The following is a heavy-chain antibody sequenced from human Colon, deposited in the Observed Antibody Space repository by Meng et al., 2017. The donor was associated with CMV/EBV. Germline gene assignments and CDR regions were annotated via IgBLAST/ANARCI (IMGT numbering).Heavy chain of an antibody. Sequence: QVHLRESGPRLVRPSETLSLPCTVSGASITSYYWSWIRQPAGKGLEWIGRVYISGNTNYNPSLKSRVTMSIDTSKNQLSLNIRSVTAADTAVYYCARDSNLSGLAYWGQGTLVTVSS. CDR3: ARDSNLSGLAY. CDR2: VYISGNT. D-gene: IGHD3-10*01. CDR1: GASITSYY. V-gene: IGHV4-4*07. J-gene: IGHJ4*02.